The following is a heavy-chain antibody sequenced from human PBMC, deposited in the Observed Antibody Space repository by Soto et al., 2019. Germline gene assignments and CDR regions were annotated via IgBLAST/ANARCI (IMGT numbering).Heavy chain of an antibody. CDR3: VSNAGGSYYDSSGCSGI. J-gene: IGHJ3*02. V-gene: IGHV1-3*01. CDR2: INAGNGNT. D-gene: IGHD3-22*01. CDR1: GYTFTSYA. Sequence: ASVKVSCKASGYTFTSYAMHWVRQAPGQRLEWMGWINAGNGNTKYSQKFQGRVTITRDTSASTAYMELRSPRSEDTAVYYCVSNAGGSYYDSSGCSGIWGQGTMVTVSS.